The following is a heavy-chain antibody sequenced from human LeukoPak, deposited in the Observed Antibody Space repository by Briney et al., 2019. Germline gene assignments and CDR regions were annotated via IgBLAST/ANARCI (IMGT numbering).Heavy chain of an antibody. CDR2: ISSSSTSI. CDR1: AFTFSSYG. CDR3: ARDRPQQWLVRGQRGYYYYMDV. V-gene: IGHV3-21*01. Sequence: GGSLRLSCAASAFTFSSYGMTWVRQAPGKGLEWVSSISSSSTSIYYADSVKGRFTISRDNARMSLYLQMNSLRAEDTAVYYCARDRPQQWLVRGQRGYYYYMDVWGKGTTVTISS. J-gene: IGHJ6*03. D-gene: IGHD6-19*01.